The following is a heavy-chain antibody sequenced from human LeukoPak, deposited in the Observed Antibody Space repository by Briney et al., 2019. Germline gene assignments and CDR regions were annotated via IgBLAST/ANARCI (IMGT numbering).Heavy chain of an antibody. CDR1: GFTFSSYE. Sequence: GGSLRLSCAASGFTFSSYEMNWVRQAPGKGLEWVSYISSSGNTIYPADSVKGRFTISRDNAKNSLYLQMNSLRAEDTAVYYCARALWRTVVTAFGYWGQGTLVTVSS. CDR2: ISSSGNTI. CDR3: ARALWRTVVTAFGY. D-gene: IGHD4-23*01. J-gene: IGHJ4*02. V-gene: IGHV3-48*03.